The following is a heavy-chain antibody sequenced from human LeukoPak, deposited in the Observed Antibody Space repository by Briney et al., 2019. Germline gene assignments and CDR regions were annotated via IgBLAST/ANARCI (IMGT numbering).Heavy chain of an antibody. CDR2: IYYSGST. J-gene: IGHJ4*02. V-gene: IGHV4-39*01. CDR3: ARHGSKDRYDY. D-gene: IGHD1-26*01. CDR1: GGSISSSSYY. Sequence: SETLSLTCTVSGGSISSSSYYWGWIRQPPGTGLEWIGSIYYSGSTSYNPSLRSRFTISLDTSKTHFSLKLSSVTAADMAVYYCARHGSKDRYDYWGQGTLVTVSS.